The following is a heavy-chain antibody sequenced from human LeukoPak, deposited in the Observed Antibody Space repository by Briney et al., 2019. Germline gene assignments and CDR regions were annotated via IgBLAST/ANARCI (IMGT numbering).Heavy chain of an antibody. V-gene: IGHV3-7*03. Sequence: PGGSLRLSCATSGVTFSTIYMNWARQAPGKGLEWVASINHNGNVNYYVDSVKGRFTISRDNAKNSLYLQMSNLRAEDTAVYFCARGGGLDVWGQGATVTVSS. CDR1: GVTFSTIY. D-gene: IGHD3-16*01. CDR3: ARGGGLDV. CDR2: INHNGNVN. J-gene: IGHJ6*02.